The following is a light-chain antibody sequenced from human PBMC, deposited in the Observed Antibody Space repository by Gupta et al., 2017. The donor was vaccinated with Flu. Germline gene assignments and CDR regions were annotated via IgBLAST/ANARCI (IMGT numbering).Light chain of an antibody. V-gene: IGLV1-44*01. Sequence: SLLPQAPSVSATPGQRVTISCSGSSSNVGDNPVSCYQHLPGAAPHLLIYCDNQRPSGVPDRCSGSKSATSASLAVGGLQSGDEANVYCAAWDDSRNGWVFGGGTKLTVL. CDR3: AAWDDSRNGWV. J-gene: IGLJ3*02. CDR1: SSNVGDNP. CDR2: CDN.